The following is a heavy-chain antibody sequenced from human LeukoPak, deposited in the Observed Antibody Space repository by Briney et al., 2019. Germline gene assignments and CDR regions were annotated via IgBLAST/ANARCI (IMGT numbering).Heavy chain of an antibody. J-gene: IGHJ4*02. CDR3: AKGKTYYYGSGTLLDY. CDR1: GFTFSSYG. D-gene: IGHD3-10*01. CDR2: ISGSGGST. V-gene: IGHV3-23*01. Sequence: GGSLRLSCAASGFTFSSYGMSWVCQAPGKGLEWVSAISGSGGSTYYADSVKGRFTVSRDNSKNTLYLQMNSLRAEDTAVYYCAKGKTYYYGSGTLLDYWGQGTLVTVSS.